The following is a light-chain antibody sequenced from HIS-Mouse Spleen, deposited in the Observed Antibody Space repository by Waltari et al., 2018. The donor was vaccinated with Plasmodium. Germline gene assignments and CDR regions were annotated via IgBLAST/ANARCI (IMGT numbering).Light chain of an antibody. V-gene: IGLV2-11*01. Sequence: QSALTQPRSVSGSPGQSVTISCTGTSSDVGGSNYVSWYQQHPGKAPKRMIYDVSKRPSGVPDRFSGSKSGNTASLTISGLQAEDEADYYCCSYAGSYTLVFGGGTKLTVL. J-gene: IGLJ2*01. CDR3: CSYAGSYTLV. CDR2: DVS. CDR1: SSDVGGSNY.